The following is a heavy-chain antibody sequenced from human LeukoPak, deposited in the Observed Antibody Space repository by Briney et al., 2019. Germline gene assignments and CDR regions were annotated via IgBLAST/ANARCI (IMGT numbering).Heavy chain of an antibody. CDR3: ARGPAYCGGDCSPLDY. Sequence: PETLSLTCTVSGGSISTYYWSWVRQPAGKGLEWIGRIYTSGSTNYNPSLKSRVTMSVDTSKNHFSLKLSSVTAADTAVYYCARGPAYCGGDCSPLDYWGQGTRVTVSS. CDR2: IYTSGST. V-gene: IGHV4-4*07. CDR1: GGSISTYY. J-gene: IGHJ4*02. D-gene: IGHD2-21*02.